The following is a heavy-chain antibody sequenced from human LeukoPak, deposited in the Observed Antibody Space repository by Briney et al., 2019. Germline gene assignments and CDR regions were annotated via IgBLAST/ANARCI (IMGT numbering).Heavy chain of an antibody. CDR3: ATDSSSSNRIDP. V-gene: IGHV1-2*02. J-gene: IGHJ5*02. D-gene: IGHD6-13*01. Sequence: GASVKVSCKASGYTFTGYYMHWVRQAPGQGLEWMGWINPNSGGTNYAQKFQGRVTMTRDTSISTAYMELSRLRSDDTAVSYCATDSSSSNRIDPWGQGTLVTVSS. CDR2: INPNSGGT. CDR1: GYTFTGYY.